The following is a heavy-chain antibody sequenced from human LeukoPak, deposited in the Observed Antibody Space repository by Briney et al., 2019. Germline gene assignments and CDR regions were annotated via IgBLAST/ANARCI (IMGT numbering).Heavy chain of an antibody. CDR1: AFTLSRYA. V-gene: IGHV3-30*04. CDR3: ARSYSTSWFSTDWFDP. Sequence: GTSLRLSCAASAFTLSRYAMHWVRYAPGTGLEWVAMISLDWTNRNYSDSVEGRFTISRDNSKNTLYLQMSSVRPEDTAFYYCARSYSTSWFSTDWFDPWGQGTLVTVSS. D-gene: IGHD6-13*01. CDR2: ISLDWTNR. J-gene: IGHJ5*02.